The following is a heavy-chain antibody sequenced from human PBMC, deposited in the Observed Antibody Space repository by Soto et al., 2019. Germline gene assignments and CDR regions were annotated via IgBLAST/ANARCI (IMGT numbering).Heavy chain of an antibody. CDR3: ARDQGITMIVVPYYGMDV. D-gene: IGHD3-22*01. CDR2: ISSSSSYI. Sequence: PWGSLRLSCAASGFTFSSYSMNWVRQAPGKGLEWVSSISSSSSYIYYADSVKGRFTISRDNAKNSLYLQMNSLRAEDTAVYYCARDQGITMIVVPYYGMDVWGQGTTVTVSS. J-gene: IGHJ6*02. V-gene: IGHV3-21*01. CDR1: GFTFSSYS.